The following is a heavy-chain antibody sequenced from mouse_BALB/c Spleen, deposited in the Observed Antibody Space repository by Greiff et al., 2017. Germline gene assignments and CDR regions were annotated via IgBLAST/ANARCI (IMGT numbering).Heavy chain of an antibody. CDR1: GFTFSSYG. CDR2: ISSGGSYT. Sequence: EVKVVESGGDLVKPGGSLKLSCAASGFTFSSYGMSWVRQTPDKRLEWVATISSGGSYTYYPDSVKGRFTISRDNAKNTLYLQMSSLKSEDTAMYYCAREGSSGSYYAMDYWGQGTSVTVSS. J-gene: IGHJ4*01. CDR3: AREGSSGSYYAMDY. V-gene: IGHV5-6*01. D-gene: IGHD1-1*01.